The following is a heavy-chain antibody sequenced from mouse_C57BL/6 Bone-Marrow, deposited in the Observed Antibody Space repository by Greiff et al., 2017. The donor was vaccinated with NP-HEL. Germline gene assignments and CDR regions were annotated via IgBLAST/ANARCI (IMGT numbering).Heavy chain of an antibody. CDR1: GYTFTSYW. Sequence: QVQLQQPGAELVMPGASVKLSCKASGYTFTSYWMHWVKQRPGQGLEWIGEIDPSDSYTNYNQKFKGKSTLTVDKSSSTAYMQLSSLTSEDSAVYYCARGESSGPHCDYWGQGTTLTVSS. V-gene: IGHV1-69*01. J-gene: IGHJ2*01. CDR2: IDPSDSYT. CDR3: ARGESSGPHCDY. D-gene: IGHD3-2*02.